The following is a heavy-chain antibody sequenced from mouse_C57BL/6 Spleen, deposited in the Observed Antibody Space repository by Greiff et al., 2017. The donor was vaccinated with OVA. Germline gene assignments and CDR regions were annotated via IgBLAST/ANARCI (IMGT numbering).Heavy chain of an antibody. Sequence: EVQRVESGAELVRPGASVKLSCTASGFNIKDDYMHWVKQRPEQGLEWIGWIDPENGDTEYASKFQGKATITADTSSNTAYLQLSSLTSEDTAVYYCTRGTTADYWGQGTTLTVSS. CDR3: TRGTTADY. J-gene: IGHJ2*01. D-gene: IGHD1-2*01. CDR2: IDPENGDT. CDR1: GFNIKDDY. V-gene: IGHV14-4*01.